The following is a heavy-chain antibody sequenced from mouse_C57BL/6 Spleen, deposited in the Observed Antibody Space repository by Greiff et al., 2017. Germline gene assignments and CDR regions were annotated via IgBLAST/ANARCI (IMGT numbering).Heavy chain of an antibody. Sequence: VQLQQSGPVLVKPGASVKMSCKASGYTFTDYYMNWVKQSHGKSLEWIGVINPYNGGTSYNQKFKGKATLTVDKSSSTAYMELNSLTSEDSAVYYCARFYYYGSFSYYFDYWGQGTTLTVSS. CDR2: INPYNGGT. CDR3: ARFYYYGSFSYYFDY. CDR1: GYTFTDYY. D-gene: IGHD1-1*01. J-gene: IGHJ2*01. V-gene: IGHV1-19*01.